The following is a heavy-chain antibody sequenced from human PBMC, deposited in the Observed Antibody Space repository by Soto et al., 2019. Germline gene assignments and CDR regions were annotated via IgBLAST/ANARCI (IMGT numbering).Heavy chain of an antibody. CDR1: GFTFSSYG. Sequence: QVQLVESGGGVVQPGRSLRLSCAASGFTFSSYGMHWVRQAPGKGLEWVAVISYDGSNKYYADSVKGRFTISRDNSKNTLYLPMNSLRAEDTAVYYCAKDPGYDFWSGYYRYGFDYWGQGTLVTVSS. J-gene: IGHJ4*02. CDR2: ISYDGSNK. D-gene: IGHD3-3*01. CDR3: AKDPGYDFWSGYYRYGFDY. V-gene: IGHV3-30*18.